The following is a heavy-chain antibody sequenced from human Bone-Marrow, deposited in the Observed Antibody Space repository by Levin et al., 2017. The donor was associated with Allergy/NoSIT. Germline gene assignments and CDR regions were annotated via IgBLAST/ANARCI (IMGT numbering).Heavy chain of an antibody. D-gene: IGHD1-14*01. V-gene: IGHV3-11*01. J-gene: IGHJ2*01. CDR3: ARDSGDGNFDL. Sequence: GGSLRLSCAASGFTFSDYYLSWIRQAPGKGLEWLSYISSRGNIIYYADSVKGRFTISRDNAKKSLYLQMNSLRADDTAVYFCARDSGDGNFDLWGRGTLVTVSS. CDR2: ISSRGNII. CDR1: GFTFSDYY.